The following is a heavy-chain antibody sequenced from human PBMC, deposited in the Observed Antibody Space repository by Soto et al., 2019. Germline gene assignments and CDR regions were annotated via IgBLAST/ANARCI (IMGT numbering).Heavy chain of an antibody. CDR2: IIPILGIA. J-gene: IGHJ6*03. D-gene: IGHD2-2*01. V-gene: IGHV1-69*02. CDR1: GGTFSSYT. CDR3: ARGYQLSWYYMDV. Sequence: SVKVSCKASGGTFSSYTISWLRQAPGQGLEWMGRIIPILGIANYAQKFQGRVTITADKSTSTAYMELSSLRSEDTAVYYCARGYQLSWYYMDVWGKGTTVTVS.